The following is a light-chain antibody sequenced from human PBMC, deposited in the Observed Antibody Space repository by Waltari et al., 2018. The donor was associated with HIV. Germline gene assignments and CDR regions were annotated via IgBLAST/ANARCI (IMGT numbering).Light chain of an antibody. J-gene: IGLJ3*02. Sequence: QSALTQPASVSGSLGQSLTISCTGTTTDVGYYNYVSCYQYHPGKAPKLIIFEVSDRPSGVSNRYSGSQSGNKASLTISGLQAEDETDYYCASYTARKTWVFGG. CDR2: EVS. V-gene: IGLV2-14*01. CDR1: TTDVGYYNY. CDR3: ASYTARKTWV.